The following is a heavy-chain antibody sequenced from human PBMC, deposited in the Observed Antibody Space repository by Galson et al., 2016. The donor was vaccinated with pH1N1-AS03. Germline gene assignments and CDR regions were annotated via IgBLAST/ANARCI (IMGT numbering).Heavy chain of an antibody. CDR1: GGSISSGNYF. V-gene: IGHV4-31*03. Sequence: TLSLTCTVSGGSISSGNYFWNWIRQHPGKGLGWIGLIYDSGNTFYNPSLKSRVSISVDTSKNQFSLKLNSVTAADTAVYYCASVSLAYCSSTSCFRFDPWGQGTLVTVSS. CDR3: ASVSLAYCSSTSCFRFDP. CDR2: IYDSGNT. J-gene: IGHJ5*02. D-gene: IGHD2-2*01.